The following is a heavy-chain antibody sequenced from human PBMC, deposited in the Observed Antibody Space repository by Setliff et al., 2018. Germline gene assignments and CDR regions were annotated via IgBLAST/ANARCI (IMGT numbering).Heavy chain of an antibody. Sequence: SETLSLTCTVSGGSISSYYWSWIRQPAGKGLEWIGHIYIGGSANYNPSLKSRVTMSIDTSKNQFSLRVSSVTAADMAVYYCARDGYYGSGIYYPLAFWGQGTLVTVSS. J-gene: IGHJ4*02. V-gene: IGHV4-4*07. CDR1: GGSISSYY. CDR3: ARDGYYGSGIYYPLAF. D-gene: IGHD3-10*01. CDR2: IYIGGSA.